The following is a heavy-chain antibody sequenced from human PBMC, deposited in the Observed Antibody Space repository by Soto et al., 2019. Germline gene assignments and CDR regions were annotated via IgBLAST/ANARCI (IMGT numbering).Heavy chain of an antibody. CDR1: GYSFNTYG. CDR3: SRDVRVGHAVRFVVVIAILDY. CDR2: ISAYNCNT. Sequence: QVQLVQSGAEVKKPGASVKVSCKASGYSFNTYGIIWLRQAPGQGLEWMGWISAYNCNTNYAQKFKGRVTMTTDTSTSTVYMELRSLTADDTAVYYFSRDVRVGHAVRFVVVIAILDYWGQGTLVTVSS. D-gene: IGHD2-21*01. J-gene: IGHJ4*02. V-gene: IGHV1-18*01.